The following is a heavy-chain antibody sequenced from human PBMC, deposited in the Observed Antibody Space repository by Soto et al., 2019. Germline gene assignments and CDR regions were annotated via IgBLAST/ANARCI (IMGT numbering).Heavy chain of an antibody. CDR1: GFTFSSYG. V-gene: IGHV3-30*03. J-gene: IGHJ4*02. CDR3: AREYSSSWYYFDY. D-gene: IGHD6-13*01. CDR2: VSFDGSNE. Sequence: GGSLRLSCAASGFTFSSYGMHWVRQAPGKGLGWVALVSFDGSNENYEDSVKGRFTISRDNSKSTLFLQMNSLRPEDTAVYYCAREYSSSWYYFDYWGQGTLVTVSS.